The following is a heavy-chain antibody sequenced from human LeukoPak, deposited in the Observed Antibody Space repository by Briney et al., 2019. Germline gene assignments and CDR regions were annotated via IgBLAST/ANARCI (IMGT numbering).Heavy chain of an antibody. D-gene: IGHD2-2*02. CDR1: GFTFSSYG. Sequence: GGSLRLSCAASGFTFSSYGMHWVRQAPGKGLEWVAFIRYDGSNKYYADSVKGRFTISRDNSKNTQYLQMNSLRAEDTAVYYCAKDHTDGFLDYWGQGTLVTVSS. J-gene: IGHJ4*02. CDR2: IRYDGSNK. V-gene: IGHV3-30*02. CDR3: AKDHTDGFLDY.